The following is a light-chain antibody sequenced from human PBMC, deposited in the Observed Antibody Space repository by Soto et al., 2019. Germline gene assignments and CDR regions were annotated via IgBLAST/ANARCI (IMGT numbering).Light chain of an antibody. Sequence: QSVLTQPASVSGSPGQSITISCTGTSSDVGDYNYVSWYQRHPGKAPKLMIYDVSNRPSGVSNRFSGSKSGNTASLTISGLQAEDEADYYCSSYTSSSTLEVVFGGGTKVTVL. CDR3: SSYTSSSTLEVV. CDR2: DVS. V-gene: IGLV2-14*03. J-gene: IGLJ2*01. CDR1: SSDVGDYNY.